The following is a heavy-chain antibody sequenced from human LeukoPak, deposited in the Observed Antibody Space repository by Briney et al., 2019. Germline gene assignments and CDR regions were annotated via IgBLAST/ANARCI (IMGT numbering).Heavy chain of an antibody. Sequence: PGRSLRLSCAAPGFTFSSYGMDWVRQAPGKGLEWVAVISYDGSIKHYADSVKGRFTISRDNSKNTLYLQMNSLRAEDTAVYYCAKDRGSYRILTGWFDYWGQGTLVTVSS. CDR2: ISYDGSIK. D-gene: IGHD1-26*01. J-gene: IGHJ4*02. CDR3: AKDRGSYRILTGWFDY. CDR1: GFTFSSYG. V-gene: IGHV3-30*18.